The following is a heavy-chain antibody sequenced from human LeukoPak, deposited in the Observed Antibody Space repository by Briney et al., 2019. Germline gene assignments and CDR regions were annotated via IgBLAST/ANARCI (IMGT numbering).Heavy chain of an antibody. CDR1: GGTFSNYA. V-gene: IGHV1-69*06. D-gene: IGHD5-12*01. J-gene: IGHJ6*03. CDR3: ARTEDIVATMRIRESYYMDV. CDR2: IIPIFGTA. Sequence: SVKVSCKASGGTFSNYAISWVRQAPGQGLEWMGGIIPIFGTANYAQKFRGRVTITADKSTRTAYMELSSLRSEDTAVYYCARTEDIVATMRIRESYYMDVWGKGTTVTVSS.